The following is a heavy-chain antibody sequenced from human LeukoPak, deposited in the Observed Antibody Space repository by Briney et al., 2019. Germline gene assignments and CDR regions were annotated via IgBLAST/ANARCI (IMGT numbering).Heavy chain of an antibody. CDR1: GFSLSSYW. CDR2: IKQDGSEK. Sequence: GGSLRLSCAASGFSLSSYWMSWVRQAPGKGLEWVANIKQDGSEKYYVDSVKGRFTISRDNAKNSLYLQMNSLRADDTAVYYCARDRVWTVLYWGQGTLVTVSS. D-gene: IGHD6-13*01. CDR3: ARDRVWTVLY. J-gene: IGHJ4*02. V-gene: IGHV3-7*01.